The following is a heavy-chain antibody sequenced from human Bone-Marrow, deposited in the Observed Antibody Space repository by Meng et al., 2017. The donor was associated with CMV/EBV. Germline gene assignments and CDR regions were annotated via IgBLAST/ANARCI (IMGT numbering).Heavy chain of an antibody. Sequence: GESLKISCAASGFTFSDYYMSWIRQAPGKGLEWVSYISSSGSTIYYADSVKGRFTISRDNAKNSLYLQMNSLRAEDTAVYYCVQPITGTPHWDQGTLVTVSS. CDR2: ISSSGSTI. CDR1: GFTFSDYY. J-gene: IGHJ4*02. D-gene: IGHD1-20*01. V-gene: IGHV3-11*01. CDR3: VQPITGTPH.